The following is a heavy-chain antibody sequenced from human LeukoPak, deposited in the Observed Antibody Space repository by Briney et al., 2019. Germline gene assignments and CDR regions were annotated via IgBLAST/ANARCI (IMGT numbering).Heavy chain of an antibody. D-gene: IGHD3-22*01. CDR3: TRVQPYYYDSSGYYRDAFDI. J-gene: IGHJ3*02. V-gene: IGHV3-49*04. Sequence: GGSLRLSCTASGFTFGDYAMSWVRQAPGKGLEWVGFIRSKAYGGTTEYAASVKGRFTISRDGSKSIAYLQMNSLKTEDTAVYYCTRVQPYYYDSSGYYRDAFDIWGQGTMVTVSS. CDR2: IRSKAYGGTT. CDR1: GFTFGDYA.